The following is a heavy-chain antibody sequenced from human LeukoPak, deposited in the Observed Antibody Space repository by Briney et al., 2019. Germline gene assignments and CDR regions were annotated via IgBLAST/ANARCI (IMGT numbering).Heavy chain of an antibody. D-gene: IGHD5-12*01. CDR1: GSTFSSYA. CDR2: ISYDGSNK. Sequence: GGSLRLSCAASGSTFSSYAMHWVRQAPGKGLEWVAVISYDGSNKYYADSVKGRFTISRDNSKNTLYLQMNSLRSEDTAVYYCARLDIVTPDSYGMDVWGQGTTVTVSS. CDR3: ARLDIVTPDSYGMDV. V-gene: IGHV3-30-3*01. J-gene: IGHJ6*02.